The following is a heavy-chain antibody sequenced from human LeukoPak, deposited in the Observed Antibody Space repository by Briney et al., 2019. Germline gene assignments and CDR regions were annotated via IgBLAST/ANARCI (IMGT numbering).Heavy chain of an antibody. CDR2: IYSGGST. CDR3: ARDRGYYDSSED. J-gene: IGHJ4*02. V-gene: IGHV3-53*01. CDR1: GFTFSSYW. Sequence: GGSLRLSCVASGFTFSSYWMTWVRQAPGKGLEWVSVIYSGGSTYYADSVKGRFTISRDNSKNTLYLQMNSLRAEDTAVYYCARDRGYYDSSEDWGQGTLVTVSS. D-gene: IGHD3-22*01.